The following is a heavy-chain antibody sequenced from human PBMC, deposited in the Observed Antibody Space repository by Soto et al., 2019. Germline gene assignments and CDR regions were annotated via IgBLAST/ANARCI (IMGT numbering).Heavy chain of an antibody. CDR3: ARKLRLYYGMAV. CDR1: GGTFSSYT. CDR2: IIPFFGTS. V-gene: IGHV1-69*06. J-gene: IGHJ6*02. Sequence: QVQLVQSGAEVRKPGSSVKVSCKASGGTFSSYTVYWVRQAPGQGLEWRGGIIPFFGTSNYAQNFQDRITLTADKSTGTAYMELSSMRFEDTAIYYCARKLRLYYGMAVWGQGTTVNVSS. D-gene: IGHD3-16*01.